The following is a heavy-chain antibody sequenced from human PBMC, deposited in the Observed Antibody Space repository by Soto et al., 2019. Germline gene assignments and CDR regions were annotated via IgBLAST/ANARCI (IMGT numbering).Heavy chain of an antibody. J-gene: IGHJ6*03. V-gene: IGHV3-13*01. D-gene: IGHD4-17*01. Sequence: EVQLVESGGGLVQPGGSLRLSCAASGFTFSSYDMHWVRQATGKGLEWVSAIGTAGDTYYPGSVKGRFTISRENAKNSLYLQMNSLRAGDTAVYYCARSPSTVTTSKYYYYYMDVWGKGTTVTVSS. CDR3: ARSPSTVTTSKYYYYYMDV. CDR2: IGTAGDT. CDR1: GFTFSSYD.